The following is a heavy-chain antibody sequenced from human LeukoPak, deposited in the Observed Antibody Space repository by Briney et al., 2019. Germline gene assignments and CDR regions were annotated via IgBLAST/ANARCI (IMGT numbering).Heavy chain of an antibody. CDR3: AKGTGSGWLKDIDY. CDR1: GFTFNNYA. CDR2: ISWNSGSI. V-gene: IGHV3-9*01. D-gene: IGHD6-19*01. Sequence: RSGGSLRLSCAASGFTFNNYAMHWVRQAPGKGLEWVSGISWNSGSIAYADSVKGRFTISRDNAKNSLYLQMNSLRPEDTALYYCAKGTGSGWLKDIDYWGQGTLVTVSS. J-gene: IGHJ4*02.